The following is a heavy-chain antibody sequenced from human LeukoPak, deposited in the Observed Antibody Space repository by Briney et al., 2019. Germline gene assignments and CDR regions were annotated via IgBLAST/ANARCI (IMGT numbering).Heavy chain of an antibody. V-gene: IGHV3-74*01. J-gene: IGHJ1*01. D-gene: IGHD5-24*01. CDR1: GFSFSTYW. CDR2: INRDGRNT. Sequence: QSGGSLRLSCAASGFSFSTYWMHWVRHAEGKGGMWVSRINRDGRNTDYADCGKGRFSIYRDNAQRTLYLDINSLRAEDTAVYYCARGDGTFWGLPFWGPGTLVTVSS. CDR3: ARGDGTFWGLPF.